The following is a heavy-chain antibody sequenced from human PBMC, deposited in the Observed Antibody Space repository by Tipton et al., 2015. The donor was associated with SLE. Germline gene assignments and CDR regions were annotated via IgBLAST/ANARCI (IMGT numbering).Heavy chain of an antibody. CDR3: ARWGAQLGTDNWFDP. D-gene: IGHD1-14*01. J-gene: IGHJ5*02. Sequence: TLSLNCNISGASISGGAYYWTWIRQHPGKGLEWIGYIYYSGSTFYNPSLKSRVTISVDTSKNQFSLKLSSVTAADTAVYYCARWGAQLGTDNWFDPWGQGTLVTVSA. CDR1: GASISGGAYY. CDR2: IYYSGST. V-gene: IGHV4-31*03.